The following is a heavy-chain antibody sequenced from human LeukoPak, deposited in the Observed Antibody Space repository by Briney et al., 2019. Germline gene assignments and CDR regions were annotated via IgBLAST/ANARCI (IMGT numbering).Heavy chain of an antibody. V-gene: IGHV3-30*18. CDR1: GFTFSSYG. D-gene: IGHD1-1*01. CDR3: AKDRETTSSGTFDY. J-gene: IGHJ4*02. Sequence: PGRSLRLSCAASGFTFSSYGMHCVRQAPGKGLEWVAFIAEDGSNEKYTDSVKGRFTISRDNSNNTLYLRMNSLRVEDTGVYYCAKDRETTSSGTFDYWGQGTLVTVSS. CDR2: IAEDGSNE.